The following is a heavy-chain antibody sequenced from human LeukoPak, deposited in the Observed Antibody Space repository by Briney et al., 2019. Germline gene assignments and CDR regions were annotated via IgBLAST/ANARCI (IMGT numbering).Heavy chain of an antibody. CDR1: GYTFTGYY. D-gene: IGHD3-22*01. V-gene: IGHV1-2*02. CDR2: INPNSGGT. Sequence: GASVKVSCKASGYTFTGYYMHWVRQAPGQGLEWMGWINPNSGGTNYAQKFQGRVTMTRDTSISTACMELSSLRSEDTAVYYCARELSLNYYDSSGYYYWGQGTLVTVSS. J-gene: IGHJ4*02. CDR3: ARELSLNYYDSSGYYY.